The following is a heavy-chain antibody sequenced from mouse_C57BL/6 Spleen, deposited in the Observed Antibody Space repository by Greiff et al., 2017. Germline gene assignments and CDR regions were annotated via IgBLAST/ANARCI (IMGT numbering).Heavy chain of an antibody. CDR1: GYAFSSSW. CDR2: IYPGDGDT. CDR3: ARDGSSIFAY. V-gene: IGHV1-82*01. J-gene: IGHJ3*01. D-gene: IGHD1-1*01. Sequence: QVTLKVSGPELVKPGASVKISCKASGYAFSSSWMNWVKQRPGKGLEWIGRIYPGDGDTNYNGKFKGKATLTADKSSSTAYMQLSSLTSEDSAVYFCARDGSSIFAYWGQGTLVTVSA.